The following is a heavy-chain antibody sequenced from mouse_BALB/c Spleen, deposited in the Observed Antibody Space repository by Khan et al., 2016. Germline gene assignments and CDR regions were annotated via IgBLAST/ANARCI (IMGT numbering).Heavy chain of an antibody. CDR1: GYTFTSYG. V-gene: IGHV9-1*02. D-gene: IGHD1-1*02. CDR3: AREGGTTVVAPGFFDV. Sequence: QIQLVQSGPDLKKPGETVKISCKASGYTFTSYGMNWVKQAPGKGLKWMAWIDTYSGETKYADDFKGRFVFSLETSATTAYLQINNLKNGDMAIYFGAREGGTTVVAPGFFDVGGAGTTVTVSS. CDR2: IDTYSGET. J-gene: IGHJ1*01.